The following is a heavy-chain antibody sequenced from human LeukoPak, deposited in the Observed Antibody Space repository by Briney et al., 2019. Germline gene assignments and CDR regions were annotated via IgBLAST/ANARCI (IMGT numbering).Heavy chain of an antibody. CDR2: MKQDGSEK. Sequence: GGSLRLSCAASGFTFSSYWMSWVRQAPGKGLEWVANMKQDGSEKYYVDSVKGRFTISRDNAKNSLYLQMNSLRAEDTAVYYCARDCTPLVPAAISIWGQGTLVTVSS. CDR3: ARDCTPLVPAAISI. J-gene: IGHJ1*01. V-gene: IGHV3-7*01. CDR1: GFTFSSYW. D-gene: IGHD2-2*02.